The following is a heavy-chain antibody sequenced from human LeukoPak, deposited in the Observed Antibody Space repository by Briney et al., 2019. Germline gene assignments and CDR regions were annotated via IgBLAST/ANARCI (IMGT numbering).Heavy chain of an antibody. CDR2: IYYSGST. D-gene: IGHD2-15*01. CDR3: ARVRYCSGGSCYNLFDY. J-gene: IGHJ4*02. CDR1: GGSISSYY. Sequence: ASETLSLTCTVSGGSISSYYWSWIRQPPGKGLEWIGYIYYSGSTNYNPSLKSRVTISVDTSKNQFSLKLSSVTAADTAVYYCARVRYCSGGSCYNLFDYWGQGTLVTVSS. V-gene: IGHV4-59*08.